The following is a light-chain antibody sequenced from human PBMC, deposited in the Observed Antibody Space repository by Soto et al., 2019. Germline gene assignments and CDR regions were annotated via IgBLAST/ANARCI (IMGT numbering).Light chain of an antibody. CDR3: QQYNDWPRT. CDR2: GAS. V-gene: IGKV3-15*01. CDR1: QSVNIN. Sequence: EIVMTQSPATLSVSPGERATLSCRASQSVNINLAWYQQKPGQAPRLLFYGASTRATGIPARFSGSGSGTEFTLTISSLQSEDFAVYYCQQYNDWPRTFGQGTKVDIK. J-gene: IGKJ1*01.